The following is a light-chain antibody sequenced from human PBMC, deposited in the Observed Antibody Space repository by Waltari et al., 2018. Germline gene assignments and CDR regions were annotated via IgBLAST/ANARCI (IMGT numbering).Light chain of an antibody. CDR3: CSFAASYTSYVI. CDR1: RSAVGGYDH. V-gene: IGLV2-11*01. Sequence: QSALTQPRSVSGSPGQPVTITCTGTRSAVGGYDHVPWYQQHPGKAPKLMIYDVTKRPSGVPARFSGSKSGNTASLTISGLQTEDEADYYCCSFAASYTSYVIFGGGTKLTVL. CDR2: DVT. J-gene: IGLJ2*01.